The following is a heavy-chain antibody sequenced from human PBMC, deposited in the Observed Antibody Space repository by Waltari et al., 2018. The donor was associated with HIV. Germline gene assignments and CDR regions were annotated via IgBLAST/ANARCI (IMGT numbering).Heavy chain of an antibody. J-gene: IGHJ4*02. D-gene: IGHD6-25*01. CDR3: ARVARSSGYFLDS. CDR1: VTSGSYY. V-gene: IGHV4-61*01. CDR2: IYKTGTT. Sequence: QVQLVESGSGMLKPRETLTLTSVTSGSYYWSWIRQSPGKELQWIGYIYKTGTTDYNPSLKSRVTISLDTSKNQFSLSLDSVTAAETGVYYCARVARSSGYFLDSWGQGTLVTVST.